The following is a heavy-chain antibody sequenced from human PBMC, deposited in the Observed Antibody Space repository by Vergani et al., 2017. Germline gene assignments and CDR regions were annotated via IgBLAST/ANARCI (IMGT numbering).Heavy chain of an antibody. CDR2: IYSGGST. V-gene: IGHV3-53*01. J-gene: IGHJ4*02. CDR3: AKWYDYVWGSYRETYFDY. CDR1: GFTVSSNY. D-gene: IGHD3-16*02. Sequence: EVQLVESGGGLNQPGGSLRLSCAASGFTVSSNYMSWVRQAPGKGLEWVSVIYSGGSTYYADSVKGRFTISRDNSKNTLYLQMNSLRAEDTAVYYCAKWYDYVWGSYRETYFDYWGQGTLVTVSS.